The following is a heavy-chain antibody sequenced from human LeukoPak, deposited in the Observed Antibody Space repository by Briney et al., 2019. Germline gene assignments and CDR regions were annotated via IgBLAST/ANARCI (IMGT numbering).Heavy chain of an antibody. CDR1: GFTFSNYA. J-gene: IGHJ4*02. CDR2: ISFDGSNK. V-gene: IGHV3-30*01. Sequence: GGSLRLSCAASGFTFSNYAMHWVRQAPGKGLEWVAVISFDGSNKYYADSVKGRFTISRDNSKNTLYLQMNSLRAEDTAVYYCARDYYDSSGHRFDYWGQGTLVTVSS. D-gene: IGHD3-22*01. CDR3: ARDYYDSSGHRFDY.